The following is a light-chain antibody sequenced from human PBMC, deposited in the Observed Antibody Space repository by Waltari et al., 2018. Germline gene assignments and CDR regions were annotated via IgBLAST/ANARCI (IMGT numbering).Light chain of an antibody. CDR3: QQYNDWPLT. V-gene: IGKV3-15*01. J-gene: IGKJ4*01. CDR1: QSVSSN. Sequence: EIVMTQSPSTLSVSPGERANLTCRASQSVSSNLAWYQQKPGQAPRLLVYGASSRATGIPAKFSGGGSGTEFTLTISSLQSADFAVYYCQQYNDWPLTFGGGTKVEIK. CDR2: GAS.